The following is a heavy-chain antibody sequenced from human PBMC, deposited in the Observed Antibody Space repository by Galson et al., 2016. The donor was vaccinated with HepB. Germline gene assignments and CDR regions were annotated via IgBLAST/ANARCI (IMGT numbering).Heavy chain of an antibody. Sequence: SVKVSCKASGYNFLSNGITWVRQAPGQGLEWMGWINTDTSDRIYTHSLQDRVTMTTDTSTNTAYMELRSLTSDDTAVYYCARAGYCTGARCYAEGLDVWDQGTTVAVSS. CDR3: ARAGYCTGARCYAEGLDV. CDR2: INTDTSDR. CDR1: GYNFLSNG. V-gene: IGHV1-18*01. D-gene: IGHD2-8*02. J-gene: IGHJ6*02.